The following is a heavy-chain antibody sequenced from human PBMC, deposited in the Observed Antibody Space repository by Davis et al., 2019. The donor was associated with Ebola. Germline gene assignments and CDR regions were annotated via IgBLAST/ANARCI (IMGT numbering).Heavy chain of an antibody. Sequence: MPSETLSLTCAVYGGSFSGYYWSWIRQPPGKGLEWIGSFYYSGSTYYNTSLKSRVTISVDTSKNQFSLKLSSVTAADTAVYYCAKWNQHSSSYDYWGQGTLVTVSS. CDR3: AKWNQHSSSYDY. J-gene: IGHJ4*02. V-gene: IGHV4-34*01. CDR2: FYYSGST. CDR1: GGSFSGYY. D-gene: IGHD6-6*01.